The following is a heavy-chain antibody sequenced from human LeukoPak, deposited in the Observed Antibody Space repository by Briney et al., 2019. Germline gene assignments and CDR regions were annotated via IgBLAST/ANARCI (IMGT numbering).Heavy chain of an antibody. CDR2: ILYDGSNK. J-gene: IGHJ5*02. V-gene: IGHV3-30*18. D-gene: IGHD5-12*01. CDR1: GFLFCRYG. CDR3: AKELDIVARGRSDP. Sequence: GGSLRLSCAASGFLFCRYGMHWGRQAPGEGLEGVAFILYDGSNKYYGDSVKGRFTISRDNSKNTPYLQMNSLRAEDTAVYFCAKELDIVARGRSDPWGQGTLVTVSS.